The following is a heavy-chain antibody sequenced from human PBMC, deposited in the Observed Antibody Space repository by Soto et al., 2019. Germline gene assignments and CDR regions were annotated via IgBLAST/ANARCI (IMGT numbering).Heavy chain of an antibody. CDR1: GESVSSSSYY. CDR3: ASPDSTSWPKFDP. J-gene: IGHJ5*02. D-gene: IGHD2-2*01. V-gene: IGHV4-39*01. Sequence: SETLSLTCTVSGESVSSSSYYWGWIRQTPGMGLECIGTIYYTGITYYNPSLKNRVTISIDTSKNQFSLTLKSVTAADTGIYYCASPDSTSWPKFDPWGQGTRVTVSS. CDR2: IYYTGIT.